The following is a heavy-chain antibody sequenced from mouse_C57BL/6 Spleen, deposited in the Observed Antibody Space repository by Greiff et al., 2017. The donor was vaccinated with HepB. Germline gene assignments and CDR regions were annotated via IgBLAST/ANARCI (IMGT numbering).Heavy chain of an antibody. CDR3: TREEEDWYFDV. V-gene: IGHV1-15*01. CDR2: IDPETGGT. J-gene: IGHJ1*03. Sequence: QVQLQQSGAELVRPGASVTLSCKASGYTFTDYEMHWVKQTPVHGLEWIGAIDPETGGTAYNQKFNGKAILTADKSSSTAYMELRSLTSEDSAVYYCTREEEDWYFDVWGTGTTVTVSS. CDR1: GYTFTDYE.